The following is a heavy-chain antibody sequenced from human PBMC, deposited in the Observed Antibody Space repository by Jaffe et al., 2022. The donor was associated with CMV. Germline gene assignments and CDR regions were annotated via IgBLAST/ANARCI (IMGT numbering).Heavy chain of an antibody. CDR3: ARERQQLPTNWFDP. CDR1: GGSISSSSYY. Sequence: QLQLQESGPGLVKPSETLSLTCTVSGGSISSSSYYWGWIRQPPGKGLEWIGSIYYSGSTYYNPSLKSRVTISVDTSKNQFSLKLSSVTAADTAVYYCARERQQLPTNWFDPWGQGTLVTVSS. CDR2: IYYSGST. D-gene: IGHD6-13*01. J-gene: IGHJ5*02. V-gene: IGHV4-39*01.